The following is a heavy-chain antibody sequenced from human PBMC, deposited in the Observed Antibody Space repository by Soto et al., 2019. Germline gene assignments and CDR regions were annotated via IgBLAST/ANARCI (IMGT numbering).Heavy chain of an antibody. Sequence: QFQLVQSGAEVKKPGASVRVSCKASGYNFTRFGITWVRQAPGQGLEWMGWMGAHSGHRRQAPRFQGRLTMTTDASLSTAYIDLRRLRSEDTALHYCEREGQQQAAEEYYQFSGMDVWGQGTMVIVSS. J-gene: IGHJ6*02. CDR1: GYNFTRFG. CDR2: MGAHSGHR. CDR3: EREGQQQAAEEYYQFSGMDV. D-gene: IGHD6-13*01. V-gene: IGHV1-18*01.